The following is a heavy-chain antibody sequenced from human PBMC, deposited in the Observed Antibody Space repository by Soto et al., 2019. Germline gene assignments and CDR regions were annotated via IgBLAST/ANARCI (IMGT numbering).Heavy chain of an antibody. CDR2: IWYDGSNK. J-gene: IGHJ4*02. D-gene: IGHD4-17*01. CDR3: ARVHYGDLAGRDY. CDR1: GFTFSSYG. V-gene: IGHV3-33*01. Sequence: QVQLVESGGGVVQPGRSLRLSCAASGFTFSSYGMHWVRQAPGKGLEWVAVIWYDGSNKYYADSVKGRFTISRDNSKNTLYLQMNSLRAEDTAVYYCARVHYGDLAGRDYWGQGTLVTVSS.